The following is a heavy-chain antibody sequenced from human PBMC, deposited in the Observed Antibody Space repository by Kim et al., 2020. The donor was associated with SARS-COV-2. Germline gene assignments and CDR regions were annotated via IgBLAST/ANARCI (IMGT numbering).Heavy chain of an antibody. CDR3: ARDAESSSWYGPSGGYHGWFDP. CDR1: GYTFTSYY. Sequence: ASVKVSCKASGYTFTSYYMHWVRQAPGQGLEWMGIINPSGGSTSYAQKFQGRVTMTRDTSTSTVYMELSSLRSEDTAVYYCARDAESSSWYGPSGGYHGWFDPWGQGALFTVSS. D-gene: IGHD6-13*01. J-gene: IGHJ5*02. CDR2: INPSGGST. V-gene: IGHV1-46*01.